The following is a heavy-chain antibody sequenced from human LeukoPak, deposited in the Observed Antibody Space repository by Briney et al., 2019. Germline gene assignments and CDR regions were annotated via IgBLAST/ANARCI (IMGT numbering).Heavy chain of an antibody. CDR2: INPSGGST. D-gene: IGHD4-17*01. CDR3: ARESGYGDYSAEYFQH. V-gene: IGHV1-46*01. CDR1: GYTFTSYY. J-gene: IGHJ1*01. Sequence: ASVKVSCKASGYTFTSYYMHLVRQALGQGLEWMGIINPSGGSTSYAQKFQGRVTMTRDTSTSTVYMELSSLRSEDTAVYYCARESGYGDYSAEYFQHWGQGTLVTVSS.